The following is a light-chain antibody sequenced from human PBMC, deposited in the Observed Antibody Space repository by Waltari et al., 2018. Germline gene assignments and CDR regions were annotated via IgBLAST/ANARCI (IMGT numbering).Light chain of an antibody. J-gene: IGKJ2*01. V-gene: IGKV1-9*01. CDR2: AAS. CDR1: QGISTD. CDR3: HHLNSYPPYI. Sequence: DIQLTQSPSFLSASVGARVTVTCRASQGISTDLVWYQQKPGKAPKVLIYAASTLHSGVPSRFSGSGSGTEFTLTINSLQPEDFATYYCHHLNSYPPYIFGQGTKVEIK.